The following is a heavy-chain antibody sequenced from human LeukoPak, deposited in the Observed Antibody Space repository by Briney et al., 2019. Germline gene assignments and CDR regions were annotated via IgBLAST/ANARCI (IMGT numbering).Heavy chain of an antibody. CDR2: IKQDGSER. J-gene: IGHJ4*02. CDR1: GFTFSDYW. V-gene: IGHV3-7*01. Sequence: PGGSLRLSCAASGFTFSDYWMTWVRQAPGKGLEWVAHIKQDGSERYYGDSVKDRFTISRDNAKNLVYLQMNSLGAEDTAVYYCARGWNYAFRFDYWGQGTLVTVSS. CDR3: ARGWNYAFRFDY. D-gene: IGHD1-7*01.